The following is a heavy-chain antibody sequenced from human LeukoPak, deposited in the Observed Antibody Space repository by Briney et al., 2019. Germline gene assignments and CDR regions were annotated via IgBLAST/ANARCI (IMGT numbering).Heavy chain of an antibody. CDR1: GFALSSHW. CDR3: AKARYSSGLDY. Sequence: GGSLRLSCAASGFALSSHWMTWVRQVPGRGPEWAATITEDGSGKYHVDSVRGRFTVSRDNTNKLLFLQMNSLRAEDTAVYHCAKARYSSGLDYWGQGTLVSVSS. V-gene: IGHV3-7*01. D-gene: IGHD6-19*01. CDR2: ITEDGSGK. J-gene: IGHJ4*02.